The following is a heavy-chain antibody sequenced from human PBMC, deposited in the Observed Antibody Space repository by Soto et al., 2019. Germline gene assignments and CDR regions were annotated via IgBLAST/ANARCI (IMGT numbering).Heavy chain of an antibody. CDR1: GSTFTCYY. J-gene: IGHJ5*02. CDR2: INPNSGGT. D-gene: IGHD6-19*01. V-gene: IGHV1-2*02. Sequence: XSVKVSCTPSGSTFTCYYMHWVRQAPGQGLEWMGWINPNSGGTNYAQKFQGRVTMTRDTSISTAYMELSRLRSDDTAVYYCARPYSSGRYNWFDPWGQGTLVTVSS. CDR3: ARPYSSGRYNWFDP.